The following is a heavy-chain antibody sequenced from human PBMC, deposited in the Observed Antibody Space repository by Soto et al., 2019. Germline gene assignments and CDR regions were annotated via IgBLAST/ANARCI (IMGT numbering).Heavy chain of an antibody. CDR1: GFTYGNFE. CDR3: AREQRNILRDYYAMDV. Sequence: QVHLVESGGGVVQPGRSLRLSCVGSGFTYGNFEMHWVRQAPGKGLEWVAVIYHDGWNKYYADSVKGRFTISRDSSENTLYLQMDSLTVEDTAVYYCAREQRNILRDYYAMDVWGQGTTVTVSS. CDR2: IYHDGWNK. J-gene: IGHJ6*02. V-gene: IGHV3-30*04. D-gene: IGHD6-25*01.